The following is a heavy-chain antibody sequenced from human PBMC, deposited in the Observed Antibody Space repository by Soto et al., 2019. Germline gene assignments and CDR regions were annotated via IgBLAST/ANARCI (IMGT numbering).Heavy chain of an antibody. CDR2: ISVSGSMR. Sequence: SLRLSCAPSGFTFSSNEMNWVRQAPGKGLEWVSYISVSGSMRFYADAVRGRFTISRDSTKKMLYLQMNSLRVEDTALYYCATAGLTGTVWGQGTTVTVSS. J-gene: IGHJ6*02. D-gene: IGHD3-9*01. V-gene: IGHV3-48*03. CDR1: GFTFSSNE. CDR3: ATAGLTGTV.